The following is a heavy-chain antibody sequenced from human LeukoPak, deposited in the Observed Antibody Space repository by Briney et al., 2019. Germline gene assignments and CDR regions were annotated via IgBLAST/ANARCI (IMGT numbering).Heavy chain of an antibody. J-gene: IGHJ4*02. V-gene: IGHV1-46*01. CDR3: AREVGIRGHFVY. CDR2: INPSGGNT. CDR1: GYTFTNFY. D-gene: IGHD1-26*01. Sequence: ASVKVSCKTSGYTFTNFYMHWVRQAPGQGLEWMGIINPSGGNTGYAQKFQGRVTMTRDTPTSTVYMELSSLRSEDTAVYYCAREVGIRGHFVYWGRGTLVTVSS.